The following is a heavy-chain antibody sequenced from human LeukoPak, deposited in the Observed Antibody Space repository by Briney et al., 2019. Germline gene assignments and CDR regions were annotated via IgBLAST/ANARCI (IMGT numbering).Heavy chain of an antibody. CDR2: INHSGST. D-gene: IGHD3-22*01. V-gene: IGHV4-34*01. J-gene: IGHJ4*02. CDR1: GGSFSGYY. CDR3: ARHGFVADSSGYYYVRPRRYYFDY. Sequence: PSETLSLTCAVYGGSFSGYYWSWIRQPPGKGLEWIGEINHSGSTNYNPSLKSRVTISVDTSKNQFSLKLSSVTAADTAAYYCARHGFVADSSGYYYVRPRRYYFDYWGQGTLVTVSS.